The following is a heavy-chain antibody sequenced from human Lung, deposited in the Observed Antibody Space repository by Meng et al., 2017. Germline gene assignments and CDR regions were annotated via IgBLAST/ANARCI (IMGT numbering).Heavy chain of an antibody. Sequence: EVQLLESGGGLVQPGGSLRLSCAASGFTFSNYAMSWVRQAPKKGLDWVSATAATDGGTYHAASVRGRFTISRDNSKNTLSLQMNSLRADDTAIYYCARGTRVSCTGVICYPFDFWGQGTLVTVSS. CDR1: GFTFSNYA. J-gene: IGHJ4*02. D-gene: IGHD2-8*02. CDR3: ARGTRVSCTGVICYPFDF. CDR2: TAATDGGT. V-gene: IGHV3-23*01.